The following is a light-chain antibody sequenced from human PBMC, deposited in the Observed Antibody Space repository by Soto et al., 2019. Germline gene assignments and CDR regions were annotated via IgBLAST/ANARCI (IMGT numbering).Light chain of an antibody. V-gene: IGKV3-15*01. CDR3: EQYNNWPSGT. J-gene: IGKJ1*01. Sequence: IVMTQSPATLSVSPGERATLSCRASQSVSSNLAWYHQKPGQAPRLLIYGPSTRVTGIPARFSGSGSGTEVTLTISRLQCEDFAVYYCEQYNNWPSGTFGKSTKLEIK. CDR2: GPS. CDR1: QSVSSN.